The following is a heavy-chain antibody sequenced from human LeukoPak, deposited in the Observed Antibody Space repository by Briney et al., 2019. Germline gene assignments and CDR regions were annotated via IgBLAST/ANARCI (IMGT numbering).Heavy chain of an antibody. CDR3: ARHDSGYYYRGPSYYFDY. J-gene: IGHJ4*02. Sequence: SETLSLTCTVSGGSISSSSYYWGWIRQPPGKGLEWIGSIYYSGSTYYNPSLKSRVTISVNTSKNQFSLKLSSVTAADTAVYYCARHDSGYYYRGPSYYFDYWGQGTLVTVSS. CDR2: IYYSGST. CDR1: GGSISSSSYY. V-gene: IGHV4-39*01. D-gene: IGHD3-22*01.